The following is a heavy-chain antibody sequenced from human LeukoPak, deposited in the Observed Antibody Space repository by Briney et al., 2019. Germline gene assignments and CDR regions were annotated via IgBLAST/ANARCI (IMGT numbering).Heavy chain of an antibody. D-gene: IGHD6-13*01. CDR3: ARVAAAGIDY. V-gene: IGHV4-34*01. J-gene: IGHJ4*02. Sequence: PSETLSLTCAVYGVSFSGYYWSWIRRPPGKGLEWIGEINHSGSTNYNPSLKSRVTISVDTSKNQFSLKLSSVTAADTAVYYCARVAAAGIDYWGQGTLVTVSS. CDR2: INHSGST. CDR1: GVSFSGYY.